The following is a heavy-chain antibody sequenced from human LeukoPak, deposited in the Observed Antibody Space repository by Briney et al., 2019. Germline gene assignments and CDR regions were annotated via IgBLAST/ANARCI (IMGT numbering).Heavy chain of an antibody. J-gene: IGHJ4*02. V-gene: IGHV4-34*01. CDR2: INHSGST. D-gene: IGHD3-22*01. Sequence: PGGSLRLSCAASGFTFSSYSMNWVRQPPGKGLEWIGEINHSGSTNYNPSLKSRVTISVDTSKNQFSLKLSSVTAADTAVYYCARYRYDSSGYPLVGYFDYWGQGTLVTVSS. CDR1: GFTFSSYS. CDR3: ARYRYDSSGYPLVGYFDY.